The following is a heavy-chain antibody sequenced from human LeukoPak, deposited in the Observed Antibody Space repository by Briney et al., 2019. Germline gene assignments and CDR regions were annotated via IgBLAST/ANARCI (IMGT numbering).Heavy chain of an antibody. D-gene: IGHD5-18*01. CDR2: VSSIGGDT. CDR3: ARDSKQLWFSFDY. Sequence: GGSLRLSCTASGFRFSNYAMTWVRQAPGKGLEWVSSVSSIGGDTSYTDSVKGRFTVSRDNSKNTLYLQMNSLRAEDTAVYYCARDSKQLWFSFDYWGQGTLVTVSS. J-gene: IGHJ4*02. CDR1: GFRFSNYA. V-gene: IGHV3-23*01.